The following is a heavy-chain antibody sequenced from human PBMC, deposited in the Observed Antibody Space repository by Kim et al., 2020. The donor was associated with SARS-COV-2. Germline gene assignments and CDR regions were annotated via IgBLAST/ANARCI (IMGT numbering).Heavy chain of an antibody. Sequence: AASVKGRLIITRDHSNNTLYLQMNSLRAEDTAVYYCATVVFYYDAGYFKNWGQGTLVIVSS. D-gene: IGHD3-22*01. V-gene: IGHV3-66*01. CDR3: ATVVFYYDAGYFKN. J-gene: IGHJ1*01.